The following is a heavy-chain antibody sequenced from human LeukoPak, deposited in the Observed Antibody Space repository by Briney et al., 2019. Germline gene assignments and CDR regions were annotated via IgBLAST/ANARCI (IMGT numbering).Heavy chain of an antibody. J-gene: IGHJ3*02. D-gene: IGHD3-22*01. CDR1: GFTFGSNA. V-gene: IGHV3-23*01. CDR3: AKGDSSGYYFGNDAFDI. CDR2: ISGSGGST. Sequence: GGSLRLSCAASGFTFGSNAMSWVRQAPGKGLEWVSAISGSGGSTYYADSVKGRFTISRDNSKNTLYLQMNSLRAEDTAVYYCAKGDSSGYYFGNDAFDIWGQGTMVTVSS.